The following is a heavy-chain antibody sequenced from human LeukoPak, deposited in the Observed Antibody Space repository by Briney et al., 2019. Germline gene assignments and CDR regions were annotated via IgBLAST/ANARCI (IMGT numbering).Heavy chain of an antibody. J-gene: IGHJ4*02. D-gene: IGHD3-10*01. V-gene: IGHV4-61*02. CDR2: IYPSGST. CDR3: ASGLRGEYDY. CDR1: GGSISSGSYH. Sequence: SETLSLTCTVSGGSISSGSYHWSWIRQPAGKALEWIGRIYPSGSTNYDPSLKSRVTISVDTSKNQFSLKLTSVTAADTAVYYCASGLRGEYDYWGQGILVTVSS.